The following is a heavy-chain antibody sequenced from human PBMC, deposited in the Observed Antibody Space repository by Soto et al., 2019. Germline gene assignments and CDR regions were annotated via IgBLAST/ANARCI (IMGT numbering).Heavy chain of an antibody. CDR2: IKQDGSEK. CDR1: GFTFSSYW. V-gene: IGHV3-7*03. CDR3: ARGSRGYSYGFVLDYYGMDV. Sequence: WGSLRLSCAASGFTFSSYWMSWFRQAPGKGLEWVANIKQDGSEKYYVDSVKGRFTISRDNAKNSLYLQMNSLRAEDTAVYYCARGSRGYSYGFVLDYYGMDVWGQGTTVTVSS. J-gene: IGHJ6*02. D-gene: IGHD5-18*01.